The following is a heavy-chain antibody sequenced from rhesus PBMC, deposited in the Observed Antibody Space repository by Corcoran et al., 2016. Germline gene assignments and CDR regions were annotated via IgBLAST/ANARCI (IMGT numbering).Heavy chain of an antibody. Sequence: QVQLQESGPGLVKPSETLSLTCAVSGGSFSSYWWSWIRQPPGKGLEWIGEIKGNRGSTNYTPALKSRVTISKDASKNQFSLKLSSVTAADTAVYYCARWACSSTYCSSYGLDSWGQGVVVTVSS. CDR1: GGSFSSYW. J-gene: IGHJ6*01. CDR3: ARWACSSTYCSSYGLDS. D-gene: IGHD2-15*01. V-gene: IGHV4-80*01. CDR2: IKGNRGST.